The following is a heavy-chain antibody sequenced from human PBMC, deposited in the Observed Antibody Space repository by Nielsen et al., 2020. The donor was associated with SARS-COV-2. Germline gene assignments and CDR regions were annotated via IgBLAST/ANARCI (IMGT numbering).Heavy chain of an antibody. CDR3: ATHWPSNSYSDS. D-gene: IGHD4-11*01. V-gene: IGHV5-10-1*01. J-gene: IGHJ4*02. CDR2: IDARGSYN. CDR1: GSGFTNSW. Sequence: GESLTISCMRPGSGFTNSWINWVRQTSGKGLEWIGRIDARGSYNIYSPSFKGHVTMSVDRSRSTAYLQWNSLEASDTATIYCATHWPSNSYSDSWGQGTRVTVSS.